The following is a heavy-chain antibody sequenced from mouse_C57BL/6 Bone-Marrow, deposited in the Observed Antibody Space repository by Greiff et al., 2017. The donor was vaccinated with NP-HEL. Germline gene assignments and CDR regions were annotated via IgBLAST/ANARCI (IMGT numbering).Heavy chain of an antibody. J-gene: IGHJ4*01. D-gene: IGHD3-2*02. CDR1: GFTFSSYG. Sequence: EVQGVESGGDLVKPGGSLKLSCAASGFTFSSYGMSWVRQTPDKRLEWVATISSGGSYTYYPDSVKGRFTISRDNAKNTLYLQMSSLKSEDTAMYYCARHLRGAMDYWGQGTSVTVSS. CDR2: ISSGGSYT. V-gene: IGHV5-6*01. CDR3: ARHLRGAMDY.